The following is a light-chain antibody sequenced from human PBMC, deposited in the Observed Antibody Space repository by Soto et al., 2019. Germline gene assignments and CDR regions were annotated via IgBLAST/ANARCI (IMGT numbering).Light chain of an antibody. CDR1: QSVSRSY. V-gene: IGKV3D-20*02. Sequence: EIVFTQSPGTLSLSPGDRATLSCRASQSVSRSYLGWYQQKPGQAPRLLIYDVSSRATGIPARFSGSGSGTDFSLTISSLEPEDFAVYYCQQRSNWPPWTFGQGTKVDI. CDR3: QQRSNWPPWT. J-gene: IGKJ1*01. CDR2: DVS.